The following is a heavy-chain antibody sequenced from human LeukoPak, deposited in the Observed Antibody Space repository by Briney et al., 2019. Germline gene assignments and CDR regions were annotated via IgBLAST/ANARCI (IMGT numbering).Heavy chain of an antibody. D-gene: IGHD1-26*01. CDR1: GYSISSGYY. CDR2: IYHSGST. CDR3: ARVGGSYYLVSYYYYMDV. Sequence: PSETLSLTCTVSGYSISSGYYWGWIRPPPGKGLEWIGSIYHSGSTYYNPSLKSRVTISVDTSMNEFSLKLSSVSAADTAVYYCARVGGSYYLVSYYYYMDVWGKGTTVTVSS. J-gene: IGHJ6*03. V-gene: IGHV4-38-2*02.